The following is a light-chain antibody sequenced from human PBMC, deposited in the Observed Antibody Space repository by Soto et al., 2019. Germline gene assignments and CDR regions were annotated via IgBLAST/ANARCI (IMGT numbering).Light chain of an antibody. CDR2: GAS. V-gene: IGKV3-15*01. CDR1: LSVSTN. CDR3: QQYNKWALFT. J-gene: IGKJ3*01. Sequence: EIVLTQSPATLSVSPGERATLSCRASLSVSTNLAWYQQTPGQAPRHLIFGASTRATGIPATFSGSGSGTEYTLTISSLQSEDFAVNYCQQYNKWALFTFGPGTRVD.